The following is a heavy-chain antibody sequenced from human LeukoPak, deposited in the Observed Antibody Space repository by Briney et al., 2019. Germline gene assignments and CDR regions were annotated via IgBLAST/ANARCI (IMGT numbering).Heavy chain of an antibody. CDR1: GFTLSSYS. CDR3: ARDKTSGFDY. D-gene: IGHD6-19*01. V-gene: IGHV3-21*01. Sequence: GGSLRLSCAASGFTLSSYSMNWVRQAPGKGLEWVSSITSSSSYICYADSVMGRFTISRDNAKNSLYLQMNSLRAEDTAVYYCARDKTSGFDYWGQGTLVTVSS. J-gene: IGHJ4*02. CDR2: ITSSSSYI.